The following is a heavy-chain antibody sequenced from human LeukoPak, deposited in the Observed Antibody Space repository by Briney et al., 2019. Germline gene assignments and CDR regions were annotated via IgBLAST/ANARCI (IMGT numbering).Heavy chain of an antibody. D-gene: IGHD2-2*01. CDR2: INPNSGGT. J-gene: IGHJ6*03. Sequence: ASVKVSCKASGYTFTGYYMRWVRQAPGQGLEWMGRINPNSGGTNYAQKFQGRVTMTRDTSISTAYMELSRLRSDDTAVYYCAGGAAMTYYYYMDVWGKGTTVTVSS. CDR1: GYTFTGYY. V-gene: IGHV1-2*06. CDR3: AGGAAMTYYYYMDV.